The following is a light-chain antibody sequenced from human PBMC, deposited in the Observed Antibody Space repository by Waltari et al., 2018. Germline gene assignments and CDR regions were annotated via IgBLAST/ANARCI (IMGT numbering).Light chain of an antibody. V-gene: IGKV4-1*01. CDR2: WAS. Sequence: DIVMTQSPDSLAVSLGERATINCKSSQSVLYSSNNKNYLAWYQQNPGQPPKLLICWASIRASVVPDRFSGSGSGPDFTLTISSLQAEDVAVYYCQQYYSTPPTFGQGTKVEIK. CDR1: QSVLYSSNNKNY. J-gene: IGKJ1*01. CDR3: QQYYSTPPT.